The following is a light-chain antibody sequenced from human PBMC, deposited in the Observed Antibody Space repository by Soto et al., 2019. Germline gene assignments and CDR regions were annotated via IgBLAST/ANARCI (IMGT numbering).Light chain of an antibody. J-gene: IGKJ2*01. Sequence: DIQMTQSPSSLCASVGDRVTITCRASQSINRKLNWYQQKPGEAPKLLIYGASNLRSGVPSRFSGSGSGTDFTLTISSLQPDDFASYFCLQSDSTPTFGQGTKLEIK. CDR3: LQSDSTPT. CDR2: GAS. V-gene: IGKV1-39*01. CDR1: QSINRK.